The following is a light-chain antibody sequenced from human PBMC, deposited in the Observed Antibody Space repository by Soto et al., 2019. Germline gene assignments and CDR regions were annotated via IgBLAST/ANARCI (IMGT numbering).Light chain of an antibody. J-gene: IGKJ1*01. CDR3: XQALQTPWT. CDR2: LGS. V-gene: IGKV2-28*01. CDR1: QSLLHSNGYNY. Sequence: DIVMTQSPLSLPVTPGEPASISCRSSQSLLHSNGYNYLDWYLQKPGQSPQLLIYLGSNRASGVPDXFSGXGXGTDFTLKISRXEXXXXXXXXXXQALQTPWTFGQGTKVEIK.